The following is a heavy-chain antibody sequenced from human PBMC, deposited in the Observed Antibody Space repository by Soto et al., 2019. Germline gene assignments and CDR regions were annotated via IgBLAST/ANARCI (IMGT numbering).Heavy chain of an antibody. D-gene: IGHD2-15*01. CDR3: ARSEEDSDYYYYGMDV. V-gene: IGHV6-1*01. Sequence: SQTLSLTCVGSGDTVSSNSVAWNWVRQSPSRGLERLGRTYYRSRWYSDYAVSVRSRIDINADTSKNQVSLQLHSVTPEDTAVYYCARSEEDSDYYYYGMDVWGQGTTVTVSS. CDR1: GDTVSSNSVA. J-gene: IGHJ6*02. CDR2: TYYRSRWYS.